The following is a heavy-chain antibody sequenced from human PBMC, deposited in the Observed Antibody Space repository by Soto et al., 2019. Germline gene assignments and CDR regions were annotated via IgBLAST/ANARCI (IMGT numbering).Heavy chain of an antibody. CDR2: ISGSGGST. D-gene: IGHD1-26*01. CDR3: AKKMAGSHNYYYYYGMDV. V-gene: IGHV3-23*01. CDR1: GFTFSSYA. J-gene: IGHJ6*02. Sequence: GSLRLSCAASGFTFSSYAMSWVRQAPGKGLEWVSAISGSGGSTYYADSVKGRFTISRDNSKNTLYLQMNSLRAEDTAVYYCAKKMAGSHNYYYYYGMDVWGQGTTVTVSS.